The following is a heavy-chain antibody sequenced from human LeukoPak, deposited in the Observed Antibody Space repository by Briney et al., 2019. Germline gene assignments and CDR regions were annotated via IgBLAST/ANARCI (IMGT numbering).Heavy chain of an antibody. CDR2: ISVYNGKT. D-gene: IGHD3-10*01. Sequence: ASVKVSCKASGYTFINYRISWVRQAPGQGLEWMGWISVYNGKTNYAQKFQGKVTMTTDSSSTAAYMELTSLRSDDTAVYYCARATRRFGELLDAFDIWGQGTMVTVSS. CDR3: ARATRRFGELLDAFDI. J-gene: IGHJ3*02. CDR1: GYTFINYR. V-gene: IGHV1-18*01.